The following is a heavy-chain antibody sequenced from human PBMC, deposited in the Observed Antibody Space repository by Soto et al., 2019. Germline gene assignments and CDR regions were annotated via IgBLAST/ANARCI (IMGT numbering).Heavy chain of an antibody. CDR1: GITVSGNY. CDR2: IYSGGST. D-gene: IGHD6-6*01. CDR3: TRVPHRFRSSSNYI. V-gene: IGHV3-53*01. J-gene: IGHJ4*02. Sequence: GGSLRLSCAASGITVSGNYMAWVRQAPGKGLEWVPLIYSGGSTFYTDSVRGRFIISRDNSKNTLYLQMNSLRAEDTAMYYCTRVPHRFRSSSNYIWGQGTLVTVSS.